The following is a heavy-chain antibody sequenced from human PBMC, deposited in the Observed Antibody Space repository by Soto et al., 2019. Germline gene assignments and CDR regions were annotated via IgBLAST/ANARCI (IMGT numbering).Heavy chain of an antibody. CDR1: GFTFSSYA. Sequence: RLSCAASGFTFSSYAMHWVRQAPGKGLEWVAVISYDGSNKYYADSVKGRFTISRDNSKNTLYLQMNSLRAEDTAVYYCARAEGYYGSGSYYNWFDPWGQGTLVTVSS. CDR2: ISYDGSNK. D-gene: IGHD3-10*01. V-gene: IGHV3-30-3*01. J-gene: IGHJ5*02. CDR3: ARAEGYYGSGSYYNWFDP.